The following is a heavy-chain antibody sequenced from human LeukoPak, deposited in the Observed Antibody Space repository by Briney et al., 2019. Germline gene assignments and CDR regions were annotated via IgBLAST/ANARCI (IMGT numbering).Heavy chain of an antibody. V-gene: IGHV3-7*01. CDR3: ARGVWAPFDS. D-gene: IGHD7-27*01. Sequence: GGSLRLSCAPSGFSISNYWMNWVRQAPGKGLEWVANIKQDGSEKNYVDSVKGRFTISRDNAKNSLILQMNSLRGEDTAVYYCARGVWAPFDSWGQGTLVSVSS. CDR1: GFSISNYW. J-gene: IGHJ4*02. CDR2: IKQDGSEK.